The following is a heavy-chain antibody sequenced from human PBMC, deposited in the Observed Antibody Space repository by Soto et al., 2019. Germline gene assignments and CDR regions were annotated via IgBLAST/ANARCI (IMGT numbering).Heavy chain of an antibody. CDR2: ISGSSDFL. CDR1: GFTFSNSI. D-gene: IGHD6-13*01. CDR3: ANSTWYAFDI. J-gene: IGHJ3*02. V-gene: IGHV3-21*01. Sequence: EVQLVESGGGLVKPGGSLRLSCAASGFTFSNSIINWVRQAPGQGLEWVSSISGSSDFLYYADSVKGRFTISRDTATNSLYLQMSSLRAEDTAVYYCANSTWYAFDIWGQGTMVTVSS.